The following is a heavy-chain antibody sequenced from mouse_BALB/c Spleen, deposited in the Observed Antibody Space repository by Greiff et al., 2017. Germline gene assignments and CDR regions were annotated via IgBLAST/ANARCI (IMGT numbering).Heavy chain of an antibody. J-gene: IGHJ4*01. CDR3: ARGDYYAMDY. CDR2: ISSGSSTI. V-gene: IGHV5-17*02. Sequence: EVKLMESGGGLVQPGGSRKLSCAASGFTFSSFGTHWVRQAPEKGLEWVAYISSGSSTIYYADTVKGRFTISRDNPKNTLFLQMTSLRSEDTAMYYCARGDYYAMDYWGQGTSVTVSS. CDR1: GFTFSSFG.